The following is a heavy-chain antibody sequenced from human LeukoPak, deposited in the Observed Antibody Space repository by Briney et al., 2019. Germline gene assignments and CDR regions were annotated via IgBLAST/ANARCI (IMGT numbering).Heavy chain of an antibody. V-gene: IGHV3-30-3*01. Sequence: GRSLRLSCAASGFTFSNYGMHWVRQAPGKGLDWVAVISYDGSNKYYADSVKGRFTISRDNSKNTLYLQMNSLRAEDTAVYYCARSPSSSGWQGNFDYWGQGTLVTVSS. CDR3: ARSPSSSGWQGNFDY. CDR1: GFTFSNYG. CDR2: ISYDGSNK. J-gene: IGHJ4*02. D-gene: IGHD6-19*01.